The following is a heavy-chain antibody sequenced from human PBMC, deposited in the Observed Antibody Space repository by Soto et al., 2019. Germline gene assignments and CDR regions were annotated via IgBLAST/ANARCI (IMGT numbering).Heavy chain of an antibody. J-gene: IGHJ4*02. CDR3: ARSYSGYDGFIY. V-gene: IGHV5-51*01. CDR2: IYPGDSDT. D-gene: IGHD5-12*01. CDR1: GYSFTRYW. Sequence: ESLTIASKGSGYSFTRYWIGWVRQMPGKGLEWMGIIYPGDSDTRYSPSFQGQVTISADKSISTAYLQWSSLKASDTAMYYCARSYSGYDGFIYWGQGTLVTVSS.